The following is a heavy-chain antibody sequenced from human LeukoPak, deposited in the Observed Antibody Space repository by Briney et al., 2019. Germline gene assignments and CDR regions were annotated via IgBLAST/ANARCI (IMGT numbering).Heavy chain of an antibody. CDR1: GLTFSNAW. D-gene: IGHD3-10*01. V-gene: IGHV3-15*01. CDR3: TTVFSMVRGVIPGNLLGV. J-gene: IGHJ6*02. CDR2: IKSKTDGGTT. Sequence: PGRSLRLSCAASGLTFSNAWMSWVRQAPGKGLEWVGRIKSKTDGGTTDYAAPVKGRFTISRDDSKNTLYLQMNSLKTEDTAVYYCTTVFSMVRGVIPGNLLGVWGQGTTVTVSS.